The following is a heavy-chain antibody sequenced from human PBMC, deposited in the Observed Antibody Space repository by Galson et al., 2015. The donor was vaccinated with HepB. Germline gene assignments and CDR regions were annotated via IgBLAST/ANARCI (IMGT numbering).Heavy chain of an antibody. J-gene: IGHJ4*02. D-gene: IGHD1-26*01. CDR3: AKRERPTKTFGS. CDR2: ISSDGNGK. CDR1: GFTFSNYP. Sequence: SLRLSCAASGFTFSNYPMHWVRQTPGKGLEWVAAISSDGNGKYYADSVKGRFTISRDNPKNTLYLQMNSLTTEDTAIYYCAKRERPTKTFGSWGQGTLVTVSS. V-gene: IGHV3-30*04.